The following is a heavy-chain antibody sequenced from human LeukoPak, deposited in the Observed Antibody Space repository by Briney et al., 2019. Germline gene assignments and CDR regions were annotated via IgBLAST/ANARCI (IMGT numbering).Heavy chain of an antibody. CDR1: GGSFSGYY. Sequence: PSETLSLTCAIYGGSFSGYYWSWIRQPPGKGLEWIGEINHSGSTNYNPSLKSRVTISVDTSKNQFSLKLSSATAADTAVYYCARRRYYYGSGSQSDPWGQGTLVTVSS. V-gene: IGHV4-34*01. CDR3: ARRRYYYGSGSQSDP. J-gene: IGHJ5*02. D-gene: IGHD3-10*01. CDR2: INHSGST.